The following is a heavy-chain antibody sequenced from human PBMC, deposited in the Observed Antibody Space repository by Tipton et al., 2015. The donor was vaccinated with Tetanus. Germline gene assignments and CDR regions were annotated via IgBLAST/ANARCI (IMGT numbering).Heavy chain of an antibody. D-gene: IGHD3-10*01. Sequence: QLVQSGAEVKKPGESLKISCKASGHNSRSYWVSWVRQMPGKGLEWMGIIYPGDSDATYNPSFQGQVTISADKSISTAYLQWISLKPSDTAIYFCARLPKHYSASGSTWGQGTQVTVSS. V-gene: IGHV5-51*01. CDR3: ARLPKHYSASGST. CDR2: IYPGDSDA. J-gene: IGHJ5*02. CDR1: GHNSRSYW.